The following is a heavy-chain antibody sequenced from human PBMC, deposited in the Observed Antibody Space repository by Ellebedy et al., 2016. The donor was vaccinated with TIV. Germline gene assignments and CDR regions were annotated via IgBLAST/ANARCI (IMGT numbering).Heavy chain of an antibody. V-gene: IGHV3-53*04. D-gene: IGHD5-18*01. CDR2: IYSGGST. Sequence: PGGSLRLSCAASGFTVSSNYMSWVRQAPGKGLEWVAFIYSGGSTYYADSVKGRFTISSQNSKNTLYLQMNSMRAEDTAVYYCAREYSYGAFDSWGQGTLVTVSS. J-gene: IGHJ4*02. CDR1: GFTVSSNY. CDR3: AREYSYGAFDS.